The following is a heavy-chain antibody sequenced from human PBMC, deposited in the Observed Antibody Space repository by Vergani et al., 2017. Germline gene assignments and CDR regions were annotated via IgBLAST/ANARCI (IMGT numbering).Heavy chain of an antibody. CDR2: IYYSGST. Sequence: QLQLQESGPGLVKPSETLSLTCTVSGGSISSSSYYWGWIRQPPGKGLEWIGSIYYSGSTYYNPSLKSRVTISVDTSKKQFSLKLSSVTAADTAVYYCARVYYYDSSGLKLYYFDYWGQGTLVTVSS. CDR3: ARVYYYDSSGLKLYYFDY. D-gene: IGHD3-22*01. J-gene: IGHJ4*02. CDR1: GGSISSSSYY. V-gene: IGHV4-39*07.